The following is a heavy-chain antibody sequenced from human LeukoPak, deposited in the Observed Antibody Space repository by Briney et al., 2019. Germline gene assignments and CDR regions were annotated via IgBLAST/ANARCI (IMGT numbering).Heavy chain of an antibody. Sequence: GGSLRLSCAASGFTFSSYSMNWVRQAPGKGLEWVSSISSSSSYIYYADSVKGRFTISRDNAKNSLYLQMNSLRAEVTAVYYCARDRSIVVVPAALDAFDIWGQGTMVTVSS. D-gene: IGHD2-2*01. CDR2: ISSSSSYI. CDR1: GFTFSSYS. J-gene: IGHJ3*02. CDR3: ARDRSIVVVPAALDAFDI. V-gene: IGHV3-21*01.